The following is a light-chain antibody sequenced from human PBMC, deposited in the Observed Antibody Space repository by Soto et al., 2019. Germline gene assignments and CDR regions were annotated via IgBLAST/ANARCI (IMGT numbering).Light chain of an antibody. V-gene: IGKV3-20*01. J-gene: IGKJ4*01. CDR3: QLLT. Sequence: EVVLTQSPGTLSLSPGERATLSCRASQSISSGFLAWYQQKPGQAPRLLIYGASSRATGIPDRFSGSGSGTDFTLTISRLEPEDSAVYYCQLLTFGGGTKVEIE. CDR2: GAS. CDR1: QSISSGF.